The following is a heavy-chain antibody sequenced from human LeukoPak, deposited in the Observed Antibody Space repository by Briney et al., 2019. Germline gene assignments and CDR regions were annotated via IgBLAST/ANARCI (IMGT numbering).Heavy chain of an antibody. CDR3: AKEESRNFYGSSGYWY. V-gene: IGHV3-23*01. Sequence: RSGGSLRLSCAASGFTFNNYAMTWVRQAPGKGLEWVSVISGGGGSTYYADSVKGRFTISSDTSTNTLYLQMNSLRGEDTAVYYCAKEESRNFYGSSGYWYWGQGTLVTVSS. CDR1: GFTFNNYA. J-gene: IGHJ4*02. CDR2: ISGGGGST. D-gene: IGHD3-22*01.